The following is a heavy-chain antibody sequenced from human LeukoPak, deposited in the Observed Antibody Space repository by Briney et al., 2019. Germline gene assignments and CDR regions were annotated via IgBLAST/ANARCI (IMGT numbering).Heavy chain of an antibody. CDR3: VRHSRVVALDY. CDR2: IYYSGNT. V-gene: IGHV4-59*08. Sequence: SETLSLTSTHSGDSICNHTSSSIPQPPGKGLEWIGYIYYSGNTNYNPSLKSRVTISEDTSKNQFSLNLRSVTAADTAVYYFVRHSRVVALDYWGQGNLVTVSS. CDR1: GDSICNHT. D-gene: IGHD2-15*01. J-gene: IGHJ4*02.